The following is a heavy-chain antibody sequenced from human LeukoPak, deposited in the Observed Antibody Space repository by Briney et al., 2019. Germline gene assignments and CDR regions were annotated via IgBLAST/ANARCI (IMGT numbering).Heavy chain of an antibody. V-gene: IGHV4-34*01. D-gene: IGHD5-18*01. Sequence: SETLSLTCTVSGGSISSYYWSWIRQPPGKGLEWIGEINHSGSTNYNPSLKSRVTISVDTSKNQFSLKLSSVTAADTAVYYCARGRSGYSYGFLSRFDPWGQGTLVTVSS. CDR2: INHSGST. J-gene: IGHJ5*02. CDR3: ARGRSGYSYGFLSRFDP. CDR1: GGSISSYY.